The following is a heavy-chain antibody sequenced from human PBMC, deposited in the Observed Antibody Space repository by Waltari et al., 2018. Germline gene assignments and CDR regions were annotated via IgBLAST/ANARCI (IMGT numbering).Heavy chain of an antibody. CDR3: AREGGMTTRHSFDY. CDR1: GYTFTSYY. J-gene: IGHJ4*02. D-gene: IGHD4-4*01. Sequence: QVQLVQSGAEVKKPGASVKVSCKASGYTFTSYYMHWVRQAPGQGLEWMGIINPSGGSTNYAQKFQGRVTITADKSTSTAYMELSSLRSEDTAVYYCAREGGMTTRHSFDYWGQGTLVTVSS. V-gene: IGHV1-46*01. CDR2: INPSGGST.